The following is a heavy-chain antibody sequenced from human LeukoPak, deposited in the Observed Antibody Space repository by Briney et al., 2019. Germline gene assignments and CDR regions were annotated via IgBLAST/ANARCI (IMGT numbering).Heavy chain of an antibody. CDR2: IYHSGST. J-gene: IGHJ4*02. V-gene: IGHV4-39*07. D-gene: IGHD6-13*01. CDR1: GGSISSSSYY. CDR3: ARAAAGFDY. Sequence: SETLSLTCTVSGGSISSSSYYWGWIRQPPGKGLEWIGYIYHSGSTYYNPSLKSRVTISVDRSKNQFSLKLSSVTAADTAVYYCARAAAGFDYWGQGTLVTVSS.